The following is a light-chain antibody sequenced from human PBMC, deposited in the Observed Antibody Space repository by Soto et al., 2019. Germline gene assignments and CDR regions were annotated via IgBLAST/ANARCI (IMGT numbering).Light chain of an antibody. CDR2: GAS. J-gene: IGKJ4*01. Sequence: EIVMTQSPATLSVSPGERATLSCRASQSVSSNLAWYQQKPGQAPRLLIYGASTRATGIPARFSGSGSGTEFTLNISSLQSEDFAVYYCQQYNNWPPLTLAGGTNVDIK. CDR1: QSVSSN. CDR3: QQYNNWPPLT. V-gene: IGKV3D-15*01.